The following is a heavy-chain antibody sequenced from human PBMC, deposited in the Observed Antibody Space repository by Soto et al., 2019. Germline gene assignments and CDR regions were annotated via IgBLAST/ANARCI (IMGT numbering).Heavy chain of an antibody. CDR2: IYYSGST. CDR1: GGSISSGDYY. V-gene: IGHV4-30-4*01. D-gene: IGHD2-2*01. J-gene: IGHJ4*02. CDR3: ARELYQPRANYFDY. Sequence: ASETLSLTCTVSGGSISSGDYYWSWIRQPPGKGLEWIGYIYYSGSTYYNPSLKSRVTISVDTSKNQFSLKLSSVTAADTAVYYCARELYQPRANYFDYWGQGTLVTVSS.